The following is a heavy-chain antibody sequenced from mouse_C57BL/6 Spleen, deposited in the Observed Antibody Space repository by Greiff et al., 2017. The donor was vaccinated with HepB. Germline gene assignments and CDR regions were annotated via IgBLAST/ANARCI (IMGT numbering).Heavy chain of an antibody. CDR3: ARSRGGTGIWYYAMDY. CDR2: IDPSDSYT. Sequence: QVQLQQSGAELVKPGASVKLSCKASGYTFTSYWMQWVKQRPGQGLEWIGEIDPSDSYTNYNQKFKGKATLTVDTSSSTAYMQLSSLTSEDSAVYYCARSRGGTGIWYYAMDYWGQGTSVTVSS. D-gene: IGHD3-3*01. CDR1: GYTFTSYW. J-gene: IGHJ4*01. V-gene: IGHV1-50*01.